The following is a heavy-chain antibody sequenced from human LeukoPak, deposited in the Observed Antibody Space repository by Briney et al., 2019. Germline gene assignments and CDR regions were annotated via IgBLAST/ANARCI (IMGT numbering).Heavy chain of an antibody. CDR3: AKDREGYCSSSTCSLLDY. V-gene: IGHV3-23*01. Sequence: GGSLRLSCAASGFTFSNFAMSWVRQAPGKGLEWVSAISGSGGSTYYADSVKGRFTISRGNSKNTLYLQMNSLRAEDTAAYYCAKDREGYCSSSTCSLLDYWGQGTLVTVSS. CDR1: GFTFSNFA. J-gene: IGHJ4*02. D-gene: IGHD2-2*01. CDR2: ISGSGGST.